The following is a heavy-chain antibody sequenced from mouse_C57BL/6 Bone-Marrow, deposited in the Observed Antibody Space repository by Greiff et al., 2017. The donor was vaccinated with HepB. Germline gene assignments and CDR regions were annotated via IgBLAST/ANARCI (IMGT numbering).Heavy chain of an antibody. Sequence: EVQLQQSGPVLVKPGASVKMSCKASGYTFTDYYMNWVKQSHGKSLEWIGVINPYNGGTSYNQKFKGKATLTVDKSSSTAYMELNSLTSEDSAVYYCARGRGLRRGDYWGQGTSVTVSS. D-gene: IGHD2-4*01. CDR2: INPYNGGT. J-gene: IGHJ4*01. V-gene: IGHV1-19*01. CDR1: GYTFTDYY. CDR3: ARGRGLRRGDY.